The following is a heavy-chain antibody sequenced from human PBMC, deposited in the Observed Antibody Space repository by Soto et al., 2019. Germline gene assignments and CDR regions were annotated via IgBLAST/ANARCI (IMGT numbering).Heavy chain of an antibody. Sequence: GGSLRLSCAASGFTFSSYWMHWVRQAPGKGPVWVSRINSDASRTNYADSVKGRFTISRDNAKNTLYLQMNSLRAEDTAVYYCVREFDYWGQGTLVTVSS. CDR2: INSDASRT. V-gene: IGHV3-74*01. CDR3: VREFDY. CDR1: GFTFSSYW. J-gene: IGHJ4*02.